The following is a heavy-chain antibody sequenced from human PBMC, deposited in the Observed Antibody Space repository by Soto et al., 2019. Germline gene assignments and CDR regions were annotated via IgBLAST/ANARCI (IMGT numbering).Heavy chain of an antibody. D-gene: IGHD6-25*01. CDR2: TYYRSKWYN. CDR3: ARTLRRKGIAANYYYYGMDV. J-gene: IGHJ6*02. Sequence: SPTLSLTCAISGDSVSSNSAAWNWIRQSPSRGLEWLGRTYYRSKWYNDYAVSVKSRITINPDTSKNQFSLQLNSVTPEDTAVYYCARTLRRKGIAANYYYYGMDVWDQGTTVTVSS. CDR1: GDSVSSNSAA. V-gene: IGHV6-1*01.